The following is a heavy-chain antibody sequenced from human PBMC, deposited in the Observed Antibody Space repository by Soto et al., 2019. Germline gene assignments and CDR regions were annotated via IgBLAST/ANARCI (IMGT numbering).Heavy chain of an antibody. Sequence: GASVKVSCKASGYTFTSYGISWVRQAPGQGLEWMGWISAYNGNTNYAQKLQGRVTMTTDTSTSTAYMELRSLRSDDTAVYYCARAEPNYYGSGRPFDYWGQGTLVTVSS. CDR2: ISAYNGNT. J-gene: IGHJ4*02. V-gene: IGHV1-18*01. CDR1: GYTFTSYG. CDR3: ARAEPNYYGSGRPFDY. D-gene: IGHD3-10*01.